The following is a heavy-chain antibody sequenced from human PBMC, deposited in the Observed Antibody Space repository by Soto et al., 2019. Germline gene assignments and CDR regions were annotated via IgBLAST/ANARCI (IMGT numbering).Heavy chain of an antibody. V-gene: IGHV3-48*01. CDR2: ISSSSSTI. J-gene: IGHJ2*01. Sequence: EVQLVESGGGLVQPGGSLRLSCAASGFTFSSYSMNWVRQAPGKGLEWVSYISSSSSTIYYAYSVKGRFTISRDNAKNSLYLQMNSLRAEDTAVYYCAREQTVDLHRYFDLWGRGTLVTLSS. D-gene: IGHD7-27*01. CDR3: AREQTVDLHRYFDL. CDR1: GFTFSSYS.